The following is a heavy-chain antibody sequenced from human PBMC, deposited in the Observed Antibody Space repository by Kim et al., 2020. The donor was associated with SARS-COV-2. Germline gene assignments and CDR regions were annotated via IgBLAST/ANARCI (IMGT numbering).Heavy chain of an antibody. CDR1: GFTFDDYA. CDR2: ISWNSGSI. V-gene: IGHV3-9*01. D-gene: IGHD6-13*01. CDR3: AKDIIHSRQGQDYYYYGMDV. Sequence: GGSLRLSCAASGFTFDDYAMHWVRQAPGKGLEWVSGISWNSGSIGYADSVKGRFTISRDNAKNSLYLQMNSLRAEDTALYYCAKDIIHSRQGQDYYYYGMDVWGQGTTVTVSS. J-gene: IGHJ6*02.